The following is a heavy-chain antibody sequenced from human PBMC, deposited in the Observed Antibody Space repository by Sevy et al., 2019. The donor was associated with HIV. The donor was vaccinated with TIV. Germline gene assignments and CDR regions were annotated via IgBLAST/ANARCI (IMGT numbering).Heavy chain of an antibody. D-gene: IGHD2-2*03. Sequence: SETLSLTCAVSGGSISSNNWWNWVRQTPGKGLEWIGEIYHSGSTNRNPSPKSRVTISVDKSKNQFSLKLGSVTAADPAVYYCARGVGGYCSSTSCHVDYWGQGTLVTVSS. CDR1: GGSISSNNW. CDR2: IYHSGST. J-gene: IGHJ4*02. CDR3: ARGVGGYCSSTSCHVDY. V-gene: IGHV4-4*02.